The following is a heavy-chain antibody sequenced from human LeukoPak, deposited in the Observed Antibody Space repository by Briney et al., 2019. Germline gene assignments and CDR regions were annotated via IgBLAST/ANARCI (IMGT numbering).Heavy chain of an antibody. CDR2: INPHSGGT. CDR3: ARAYSSGQTEGAFDI. J-gene: IGHJ3*02. D-gene: IGHD6-19*01. Sequence: ASVKVSCKASGYTFTGYYIHWVRQAPGQGLEWMGWINPHSGGTNYAQKFQGRVTMTRDTSISTAYMELSRLRSDDTAVYYCARAYSSGQTEGAFDIWGQGTMVTVSS. V-gene: IGHV1-2*02. CDR1: GYTFTGYY.